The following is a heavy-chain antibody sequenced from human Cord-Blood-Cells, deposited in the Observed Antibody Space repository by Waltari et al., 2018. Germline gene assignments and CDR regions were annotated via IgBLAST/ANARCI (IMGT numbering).Heavy chain of an antibody. CDR3: ARTLAGDTVSD. J-gene: IGHJ4*02. Sequence: QVQLVQSGAEVKKPGASVKVSCKASGYTFTGYYMHWVRQAPGQGLEWMGWINPNSVGTNYAQKFQGRVTMTRDTSSSTAYMELSRLRSDDTAVYYCARTLAGDTVSDWGQGTLVTVSS. V-gene: IGHV1-2*02. CDR2: INPNSVGT. CDR1: GYTFTGYY. D-gene: IGHD5-18*01.